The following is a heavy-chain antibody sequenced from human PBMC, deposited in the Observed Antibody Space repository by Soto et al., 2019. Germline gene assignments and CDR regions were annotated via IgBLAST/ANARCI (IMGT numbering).Heavy chain of an antibody. D-gene: IGHD3-10*01. Sequence: PWWSLRLSCEASGFTSSDYYISWIRQAPGKGLEWVSYISSVGTTTYYADSVKGRFSISMDNAKNSLYLQMNSLRAEDTAVYFCAKDQEGSGSHWLGYNYYGMDVWGQGTTVTVSS. J-gene: IGHJ6*02. CDR1: GFTSSDYY. CDR3: AKDQEGSGSHWLGYNYYGMDV. V-gene: IGHV3-11*01. CDR2: ISSVGTTT.